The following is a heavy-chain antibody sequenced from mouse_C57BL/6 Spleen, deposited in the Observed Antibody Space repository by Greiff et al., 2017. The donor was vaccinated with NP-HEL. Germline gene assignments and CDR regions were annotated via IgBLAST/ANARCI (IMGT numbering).Heavy chain of an antibody. Sequence: EVHLVESGGGLVKPGGSLKLSCAASGFTFSDYGMHWVRQAPEKGLEWVAYISSGSSTIYYADTVKGRFTISRDNAKNTLFLQMTSLRSEDTAMYYCARLYYYGSSYYAMDYWGQGTSVTVSS. CDR3: ARLYYYGSSYYAMDY. V-gene: IGHV5-17*01. CDR2: ISSGSSTI. J-gene: IGHJ4*01. D-gene: IGHD1-1*01. CDR1: GFTFSDYG.